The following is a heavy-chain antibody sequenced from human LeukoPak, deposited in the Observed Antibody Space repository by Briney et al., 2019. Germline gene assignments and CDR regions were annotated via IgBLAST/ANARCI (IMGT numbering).Heavy chain of an antibody. Sequence: PGGSLRLSCVASGFTFSSYAMSWVRQAPGKGLEWVSGIIDSGESTYYANFAKGRFTISRDNSNNTLYLQMNSLRAEDTAVYYCAKLGGQELHNYHVAVCGKGTTVAVSS. CDR3: AKLGGQELHNYHVAV. D-gene: IGHD3-16*01. V-gene: IGHV3-23*01. CDR1: GFTFSSYA. J-gene: IGHJ6*03. CDR2: IIDSGEST.